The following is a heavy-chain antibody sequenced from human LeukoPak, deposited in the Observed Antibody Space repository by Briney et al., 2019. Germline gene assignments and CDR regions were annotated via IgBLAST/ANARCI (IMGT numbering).Heavy chain of an antibody. CDR1: GFTFSSHW. CDR3: AREGGDGYPFDY. J-gene: IGHJ4*02. Sequence: GGSLRLSCADSGFTFSSHWMHWVRQAPGKGLVWVSRINSDGSSISYADSVKGRFTISRDNAKNKLSLQMNSLRAEDTAVYYCAREGGDGYPFDYWGQGTLVTVSS. V-gene: IGHV3-74*01. CDR2: INSDGSSI. D-gene: IGHD5-24*01.